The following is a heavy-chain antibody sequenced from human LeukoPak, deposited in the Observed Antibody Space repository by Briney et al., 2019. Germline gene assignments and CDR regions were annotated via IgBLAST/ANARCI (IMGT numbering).Heavy chain of an antibody. J-gene: IGHJ4*02. Sequence: ASVKVSCKASGYTFTSYAMNWVRQAPGQGLEWMGWINTNTGNPTYAQGFTGQFVFSLDTSVSTAYLQISSLKAEDTAVYYCARDRLADRYCSGGSCSYFDYWGQGTLVTVSS. D-gene: IGHD2-15*01. CDR1: GYTFTSYA. V-gene: IGHV7-4-1*02. CDR2: INTNTGNP. CDR3: ARDRLADRYCSGGSCSYFDY.